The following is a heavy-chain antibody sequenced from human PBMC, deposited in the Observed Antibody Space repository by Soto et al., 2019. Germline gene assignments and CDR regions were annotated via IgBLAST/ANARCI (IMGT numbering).Heavy chain of an antibody. D-gene: IGHD1-1*01. CDR1: GGSISSSNW. V-gene: IGHV4-4*02. Sequence: PSETLSLTCAVSGGSISSSNWWSWVRQPPGKGLEWIGEIYHSGSTNYNPSLKSRVTISVDKSKNRFSLKLSSVTAADTAVYYCARGGGWKGYYYYGMDVWGQGTTVTVSS. CDR3: ARGGGWKGYYYYGMDV. CDR2: IYHSGST. J-gene: IGHJ6*02.